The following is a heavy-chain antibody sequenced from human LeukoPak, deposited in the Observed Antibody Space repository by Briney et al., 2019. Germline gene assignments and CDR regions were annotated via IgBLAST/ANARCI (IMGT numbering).Heavy chain of an antibody. Sequence: GGSLRLSCAASGYIFRSHAMSWVRQAPGKGLEWASAISGSGRSTYYADSVKGRLIISRDNSKNTLYLQMNSLRTEDTAVYYCAKADIVAXKGYFDY. V-gene: IGHV3-23*01. CDR1: GYIFRSHA. CDR3: AKADIVAXKGYFDY. J-gene: IGHJ4*03. CDR2: ISGSGRST. D-gene: IGHD5-12*01.